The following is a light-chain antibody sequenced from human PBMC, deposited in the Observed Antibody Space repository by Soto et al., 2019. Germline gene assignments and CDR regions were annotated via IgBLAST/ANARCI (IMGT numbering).Light chain of an antibody. V-gene: IGLV2-23*02. CDR3: CSYAGSSTYV. CDR1: SSDVGSYNL. J-gene: IGLJ1*01. CDR2: EVS. Sequence: QSVLTQPASVSGSPGQSITISCTGTSSDVGSYNLVSWYQQHPGKAPKLMIYEVSKRPSGVSNRFSGSKSGNTASLTISGLRAEDEADYYCCSYAGSSTYVFGTGTKSPS.